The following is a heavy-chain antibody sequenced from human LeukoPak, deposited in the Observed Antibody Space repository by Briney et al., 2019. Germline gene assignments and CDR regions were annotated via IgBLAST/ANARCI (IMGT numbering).Heavy chain of an antibody. CDR1: GFTFSDYT. CDR2: ISYDGGQK. V-gene: IGHV3-30*04. J-gene: IGHJ4*02. D-gene: IGHD6-13*01. Sequence: GGSLRLSCAASGFTFSDYTMHWVRQAPGKGLEWVAVISYDGGQKYHADSVKGRFTISRDNSKNTVSLQMNSLRAEDTAVFYCARANSSSWHYFDYWGQETLVTVSS. CDR3: ARANSSSWHYFDY.